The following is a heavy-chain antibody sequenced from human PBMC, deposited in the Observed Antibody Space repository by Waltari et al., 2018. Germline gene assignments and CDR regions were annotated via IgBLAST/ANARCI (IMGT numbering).Heavy chain of an antibody. Sequence: QVQLVQSGAEVKKPGSSVKVSCKASGGTFSSYAISWVRQAPGQGLEWMGGIIPIFGTANYAQKFQGRVTITADESTSTAYMELSSLRSEDTAVYYCASAPYYYDSSGYYVYPNYWGQGTLVTVSS. CDR2: IIPIFGTA. J-gene: IGHJ4*02. V-gene: IGHV1-69*13. CDR3: ASAPYYYDSSGYYVYPNY. CDR1: GGTFSSYA. D-gene: IGHD3-22*01.